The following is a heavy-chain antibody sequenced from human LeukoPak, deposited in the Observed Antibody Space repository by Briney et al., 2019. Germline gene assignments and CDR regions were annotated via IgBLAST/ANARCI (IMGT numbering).Heavy chain of an antibody. Sequence: SETLSLTCTVSGGSISSYYWSWIRQPPGKGLEWIGYIYYSGSTNYNPSLKSRVTISVDTSKNQSSLKLSSVTAADTAVYYCARVPYGSGFDYWGQGTLVTVSS. D-gene: IGHD3-10*01. CDR1: GGSISSYY. V-gene: IGHV4-59*01. CDR3: ARVPYGSGFDY. J-gene: IGHJ4*02. CDR2: IYYSGST.